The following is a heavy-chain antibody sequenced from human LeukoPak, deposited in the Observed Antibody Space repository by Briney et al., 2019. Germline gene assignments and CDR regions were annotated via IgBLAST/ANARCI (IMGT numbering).Heavy chain of an antibody. CDR2: ITSSSSYI. V-gene: IGHV3-21*04. CDR3: AAGSGSYRDWFDP. CDR1: GFTFSSYS. J-gene: IGHJ5*02. D-gene: IGHD3-10*01. Sequence: PGGALILSCAASGFTFSSYSMNWVRQAPGKGLEWVSSITSSSSYIYYADSVKGRFIISRDNANNSLYLQMNSLRAEDTAVYYCAAGSGSYRDWFDPWGEGSLVTDSS.